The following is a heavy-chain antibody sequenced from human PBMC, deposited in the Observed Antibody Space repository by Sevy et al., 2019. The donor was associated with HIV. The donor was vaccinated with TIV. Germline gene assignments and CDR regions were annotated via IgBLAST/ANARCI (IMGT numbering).Heavy chain of an antibody. V-gene: IGHV3-23*01. D-gene: IGHD2-8*01. J-gene: IGHJ4*02. CDR3: AREGCTQPHDY. CDR2: FCFGGSKI. Sequence: GGSLRLSCAASGFTFSIYTMSWVRQAPGKGLEWVSTFCFGGSKIYYADSVKGRFSMARDNSRNTEYLQMNSLRADDTAVYYCAREGCTQPHDYWCQGTLVTVSS. CDR1: GFTFSIYT.